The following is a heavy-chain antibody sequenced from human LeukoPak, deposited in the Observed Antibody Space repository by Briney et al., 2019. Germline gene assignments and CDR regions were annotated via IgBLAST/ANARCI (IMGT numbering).Heavy chain of an antibody. Sequence: GESLKISCKGSGYTFNSYWIGWVRQMPGKGLEWMGFIYPGDSDIRYSPSFRGQVTISADKSISTACLQWSSLKASDTAIYYCARWDYDISTAYLNYWGQGSLVTVSS. CDR2: IYPGDSDI. J-gene: IGHJ4*02. V-gene: IGHV5-51*01. CDR1: GYTFNSYW. D-gene: IGHD3-9*01. CDR3: ARWDYDISTAYLNY.